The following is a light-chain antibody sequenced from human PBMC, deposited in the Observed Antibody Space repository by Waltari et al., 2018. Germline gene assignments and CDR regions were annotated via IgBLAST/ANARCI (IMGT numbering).Light chain of an antibody. CDR1: KLGTKY. CDR2: QNT. V-gene: IGLV3-1*01. J-gene: IGLJ3*02. CDR3: QAWDSTFARV. Sequence: SSELTQPTSVSVAPGQTANITCSGDKLGTKYACWYQQKPGQSPVLVIHQNTKRPSGIPERFSGSNSGNTATLTISGTQPIDEADFYCQAWDSTFARVFGGGTRLTVL.